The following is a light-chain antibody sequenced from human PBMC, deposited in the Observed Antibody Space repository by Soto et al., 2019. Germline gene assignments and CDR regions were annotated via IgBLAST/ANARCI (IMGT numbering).Light chain of an antibody. CDR3: QHIYSIPIT. CDR2: AES. V-gene: IGKV1-39*01. Sequence: DTQITQAPSSLSTPVGDRVTITCLASQGISTFLNWYQQKPGKAPKLLIYAESSLQSGVPSRFSGSGSGTHFTLTISSLQPEDFATYYCQHIYSIPITFGQGPRLEI. J-gene: IGKJ5*01. CDR1: QGISTF.